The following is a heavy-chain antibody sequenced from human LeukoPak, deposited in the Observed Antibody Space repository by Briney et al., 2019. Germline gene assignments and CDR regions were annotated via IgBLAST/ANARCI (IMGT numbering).Heavy chain of an antibody. CDR1: GGSISSGGYY. D-gene: IGHD3-10*01. J-gene: IGHJ3*02. CDR2: IYYSGST. Sequence: SETLSLTCTVSGGSISSGGYYWSWIRQLPGKGLEWIGYIYYSGSTYYNPSLKSRVTISVDTSKNQFSLKLSSVTAADTAVYYCARDTTMVRGSRLGFDIWGQGTMVTVSS. CDR3: ARDTTMVRGSRLGFDI. V-gene: IGHV4-31*03.